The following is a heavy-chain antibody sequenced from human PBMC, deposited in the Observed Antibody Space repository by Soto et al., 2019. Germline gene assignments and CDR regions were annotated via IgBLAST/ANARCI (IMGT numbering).Heavy chain of an antibody. Sequence: GGSLRLSCAASGFAFSSYTMTWVRQAPGKGLEWVASISGSAFSTYYADSVKGRFTISRDTSQSAVYLQINSLRAEDTAVYYCAKHFGSKQYFFDSWGQGTLVTVSS. D-gene: IGHD2-2*01. V-gene: IGHV3-23*01. CDR3: AKHFGSKQYFFDS. CDR2: ISGSAFST. CDR1: GFAFSSYT. J-gene: IGHJ4*02.